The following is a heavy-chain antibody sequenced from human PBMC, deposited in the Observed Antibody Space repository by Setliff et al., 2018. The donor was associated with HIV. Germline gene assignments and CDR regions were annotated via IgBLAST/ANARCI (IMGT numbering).Heavy chain of an antibody. V-gene: IGHV1-18*01. CDR2: ISAFNGNT. CDR1: GYTFTTYS. CDR3: ARGGYGWGDRGPVLDY. J-gene: IGHJ4*02. D-gene: IGHD5-12*01. Sequence: ASVKVSCKASGYTFTTYSFTWVRQAPGQGLEWMGWISAFNGNTNYAQKLQGRFAMTTDTSTSTAYMELRSLRSDDTAVYYCARGGYGWGDRGPVLDYWGQGNLVTVSS.